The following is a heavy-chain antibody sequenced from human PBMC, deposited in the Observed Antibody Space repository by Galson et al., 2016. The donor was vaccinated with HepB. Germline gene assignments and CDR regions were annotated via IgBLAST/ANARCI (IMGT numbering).Heavy chain of an antibody. CDR3: ARDKSEGDYYYYGLDV. CDR2: THYRSRWDY. J-gene: IGHJ6*02. CDR1: GDSVSSNTAA. Sequence: CAISGDSVSSNTAAWNWIRQSASRGLEWLGRTHYRSRWDYDYAVSVRGRITINADTSKNQFSLQLNSVTPEDTAVYYCARDKSEGDYYYYGLDVWGQGTAVTVSS. V-gene: IGHV6-1*01.